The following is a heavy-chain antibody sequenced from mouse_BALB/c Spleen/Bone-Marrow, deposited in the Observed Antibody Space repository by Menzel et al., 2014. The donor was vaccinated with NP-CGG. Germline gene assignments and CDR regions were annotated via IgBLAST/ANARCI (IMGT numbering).Heavy chain of an antibody. CDR2: IDPANGNA. Sequence: VQLQQPGAELVKPGASVRLSCTASGFNIKDTYMHRVKQRPDQGLEWIGRIDPANGNAKHDPKFQGKAAITADTSSNXTYLQLSSLTSEDTAVYYCAIYFYFDYWGQGTTLTVTS. J-gene: IGHJ2*01. V-gene: IGHV14-3*02. D-gene: IGHD2-3*01. CDR1: GFNIKDTY. CDR3: AIYFYFDY.